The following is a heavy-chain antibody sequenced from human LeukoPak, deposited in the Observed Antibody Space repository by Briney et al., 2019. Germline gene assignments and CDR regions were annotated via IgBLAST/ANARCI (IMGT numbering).Heavy chain of an antibody. J-gene: IGHJ4*01. CDR3: ARYSSSSGGASYYLDY. V-gene: IGHV3-74*01. D-gene: IGHD6-6*01. Sequence: GESLKISCTASGFTLRNYWMHWVRQVPGKRLVWLSRISSGGTVTNYADSVQGRFTISRDNAKNIVYLQISNLRTEDTGVYYCARYSSSSGGASYYLDYWGHGTLVTVSS. CDR1: GFTLRNYW. CDR2: ISSGGTVT.